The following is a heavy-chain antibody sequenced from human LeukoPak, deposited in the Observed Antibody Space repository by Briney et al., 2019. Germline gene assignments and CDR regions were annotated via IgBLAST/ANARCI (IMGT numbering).Heavy chain of an antibody. CDR1: GYSFTSNY. CDR3: ARDQEAFDY. J-gene: IGHJ4*02. CDR2: IYPRDGST. V-gene: IGHV1-46*01. Sequence: ASVKVSCKASGYSFTSNYIHWVRQAPGQGLEWMGMIYPRDGSTSYAQKFQGRVAVTRDTSTSTVHMELSGLRSEDTAVYYCARDQEAFDYWGQGTLVTVSS.